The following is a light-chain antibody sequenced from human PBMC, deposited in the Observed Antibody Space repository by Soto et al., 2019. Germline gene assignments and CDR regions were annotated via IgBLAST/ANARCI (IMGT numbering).Light chain of an antibody. V-gene: IGLV1-51*01. CDR1: ISNIGNNY. J-gene: IGLJ2*01. CDR2: DNN. Sequence: QSVLTQPPSVSAAPGQTVTISCSGSISNIGNNYVSWYQHLPGTDPKLLIYDNNKRPSGIPDRFSASKSATSATLGITGLQTGDEADYYCESWDASLSAVLFGGGTKLTVL. CDR3: ESWDASLSAVL.